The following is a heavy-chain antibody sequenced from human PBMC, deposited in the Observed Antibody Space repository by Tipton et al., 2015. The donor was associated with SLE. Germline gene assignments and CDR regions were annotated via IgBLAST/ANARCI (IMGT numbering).Heavy chain of an antibody. Sequence: TLSLTCAVSGYSISSGYYWGWIRQPPGKGLEWTGSIYHSGSTHYNPSLKSRVTISVDTSKNQFSLKLSSVTAADTAVYYCARDSRELHDAFDIWGQGTMVTVSS. J-gene: IGHJ3*02. CDR1: GYSISSGYY. CDR3: ARDSRELHDAFDI. CDR2: IYHSGST. D-gene: IGHD1-26*01. V-gene: IGHV4-38-2*02.